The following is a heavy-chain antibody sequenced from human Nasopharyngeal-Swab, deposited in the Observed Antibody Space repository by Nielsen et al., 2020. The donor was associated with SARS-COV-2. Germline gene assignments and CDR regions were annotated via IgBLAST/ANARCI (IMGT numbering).Heavy chain of an antibody. Sequence: GSLRLSCTVSGGSISSYYWTWVRQPPGKGLEWIGEIYHSGSTNYNPSLKSRVTISVDTSKNQFSLKLSSVTAADTAVYYCARDGRGTTVTMFDYWGQGTLVTVSS. V-gene: IGHV4-59*01. CDR3: ARDGRGTTVTMFDY. CDR2: IYHSGST. J-gene: IGHJ4*02. D-gene: IGHD4-17*01. CDR1: GGSISSYY.